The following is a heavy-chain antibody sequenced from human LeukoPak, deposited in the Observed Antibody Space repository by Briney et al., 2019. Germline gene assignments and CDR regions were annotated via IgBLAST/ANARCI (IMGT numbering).Heavy chain of an antibody. CDR2: ISPGDSDT. CDR1: GYSFTNYW. CDR3: ARQEIVAGASLFDY. V-gene: IGHV5-51*01. Sequence: KGGESLKISCKCSGYSFTNYWIGWVRQMPGKGLEWMGIISPGDSDTRYSPSFQGQVTISVDKSISTAYLQWNTLKASDTAMYYCARQEIVAGASLFDYWGQGTLVTVSS. D-gene: IGHD1-26*01. J-gene: IGHJ4*02.